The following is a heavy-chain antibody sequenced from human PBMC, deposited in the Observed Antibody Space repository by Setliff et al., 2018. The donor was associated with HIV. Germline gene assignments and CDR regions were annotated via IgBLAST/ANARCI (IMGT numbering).Heavy chain of an antibody. V-gene: IGHV3-11*04. CDR2: ISSRGSVI. CDR1: GFTFGDYY. Sequence: PGGSLRLSCAASGFTFGDYYMTWIRQAPKKGLECVAYISSRGSVIQYADSVKGRFTISGDNAKNSLSLQMNNLRDEDTAVYFCARGDVVQFRGALDPWGQGALVTVSS. D-gene: IGHD3-10*01. CDR3: ARGDVVQFRGALDP. J-gene: IGHJ5*02.